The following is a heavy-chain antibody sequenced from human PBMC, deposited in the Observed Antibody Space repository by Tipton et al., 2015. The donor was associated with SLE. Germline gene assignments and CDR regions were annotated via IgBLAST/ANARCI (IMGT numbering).Heavy chain of an antibody. Sequence: LRLSCAVYGGSFSGYCWSWIRQPPGKGLEWIGEINHSGSTNYNPSLKSRVTISVDTSKNQFSLKLSSVTAADTAVYYCARGPGSPRPFDYWGQGTLVTVSS. CDR3: ARGPGSPRPFDY. D-gene: IGHD6-13*01. CDR1: GGSFSGYC. CDR2: INHSGST. J-gene: IGHJ4*02. V-gene: IGHV4-34*01.